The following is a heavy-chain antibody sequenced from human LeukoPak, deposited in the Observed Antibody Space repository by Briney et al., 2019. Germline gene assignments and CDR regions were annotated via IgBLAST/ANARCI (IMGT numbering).Heavy chain of an antibody. D-gene: IGHD2-8*01. J-gene: IGHJ6*03. CDR3: ARATGMLWDYYYYYYMDV. CDR1: GYTFTGYY. V-gene: IGHV1-46*01. Sequence: ASVKVSCKASGYTFTGYYMHWVRQAPGQGLEWMGIINPSGGSTSYAQKFQGRVTMTRDMSTSTVYMELSSLRSEDTAVYYCARATGMLWDYYYYYYMDVWGKGTTVTVSS. CDR2: INPSGGST.